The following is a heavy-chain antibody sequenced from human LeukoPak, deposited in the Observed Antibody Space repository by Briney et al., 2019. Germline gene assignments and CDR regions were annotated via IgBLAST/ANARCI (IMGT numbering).Heavy chain of an antibody. CDR2: INNDGTVT. CDR3: ATKQWLAPPPDS. J-gene: IGHJ4*02. CDR1: GFTFSKYW. D-gene: IGHD6-19*01. V-gene: IGHV3-74*01. Sequence: GGSLRLSCAASGFTFSKYWMLWVPQAPGKGLESVSRINNDGTVTTYADSVKGRFTVSRDNAENTMFLQMNSVRDEDTAVYYCATKQWLAPPPDSWGQGTPVTVSS.